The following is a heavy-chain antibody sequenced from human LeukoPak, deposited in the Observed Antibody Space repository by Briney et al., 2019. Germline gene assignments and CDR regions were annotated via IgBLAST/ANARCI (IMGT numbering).Heavy chain of an antibody. CDR2: IYWNDDK. V-gene: IGHV2-5*01. CDR3: AHRRRGFWSGYYILRGFDY. J-gene: IGHJ4*02. D-gene: IGHD3-3*01. Sequence: SGPTLVNPTQTLTLTCTFSGFSLSTSGVGVGWIRQPPGKALEWLALIYWNDDKRYSPSLKSRLTITKDTSKNQVVLRMTNMDPVDTATYYCAHRRRGFWSGYYILRGFDYWGQGTLVTVSS. CDR1: GFSLSTSGVG.